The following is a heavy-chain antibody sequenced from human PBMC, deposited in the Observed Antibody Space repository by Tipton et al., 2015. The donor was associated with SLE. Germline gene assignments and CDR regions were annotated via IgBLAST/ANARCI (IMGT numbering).Heavy chain of an antibody. D-gene: IGHD5-12*01. J-gene: IGHJ4*02. Sequence: TLSLTCTVSGGSITNSYWTWIRQPPGKGLEWIGAIFYTGSTHYNPSLTSRATISLDTPKSHFSLRLTSVTAADTAVYFCARSIVATTDFDYWGQGTLVTVSS. V-gene: IGHV4-59*01. CDR2: IFYTGST. CDR1: GGSITNSY. CDR3: ARSIVATTDFDY.